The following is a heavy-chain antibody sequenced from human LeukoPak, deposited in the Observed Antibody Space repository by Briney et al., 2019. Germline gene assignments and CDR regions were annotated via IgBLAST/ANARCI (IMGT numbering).Heavy chain of an antibody. CDR2: IYYSEST. CDR1: GGSISSGNYY. V-gene: IGHV4-31*03. D-gene: IGHD7-27*01. Sequence: SETLSLTCTVFGGSISSGNYYWNWIRRHPGKGLEWIGYIYYSESTYSNPSLKSRVTISIDTSKNQFSLKLSSVTVADTAVYFCARSAGVNYFDYWGQGTLVTVSS. CDR3: ARSAGVNYFDY. J-gene: IGHJ4*02.